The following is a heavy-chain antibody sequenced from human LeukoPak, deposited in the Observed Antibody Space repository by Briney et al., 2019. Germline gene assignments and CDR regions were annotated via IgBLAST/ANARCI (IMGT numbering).Heavy chain of an antibody. D-gene: IGHD6-19*01. CDR3: ARGLGHSSEWFIDY. CDR1: GYTFTMFG. J-gene: IGHJ4*02. Sequence: ASVKVSCKATGYTFTMFGITWLRQAPGQGLEWVGWISAYNGDRHFAQKVQGRVTMTTDTSTSTVYMDLGSLRSDDRAVYYCARGLGHSSEWFIDYWGQGTLVTVSS. CDR2: ISAYNGDR. V-gene: IGHV1-18*01.